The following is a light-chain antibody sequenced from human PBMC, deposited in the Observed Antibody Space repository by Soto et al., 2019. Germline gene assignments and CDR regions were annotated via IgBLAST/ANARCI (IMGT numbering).Light chain of an antibody. CDR1: HSVSSN. J-gene: IGKJ1*01. CDR3: QQYNNWPPWT. Sequence: EIVMTQSPATLSVSPGERATLSFRASHSVSSNLAWYQQKPGQAPRLLIYGASTRATGIPARFSGSGSGTEFTLTISSLQSEDFAVYYCQQYNNWPPWTFGKGTKVEIK. CDR2: GAS. V-gene: IGKV3-15*01.